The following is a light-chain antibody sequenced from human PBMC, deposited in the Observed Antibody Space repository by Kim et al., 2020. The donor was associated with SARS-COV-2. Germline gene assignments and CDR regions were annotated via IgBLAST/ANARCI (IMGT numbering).Light chain of an antibody. V-gene: IGLV4-69*01. Sequence: QLVLTQSPSASASLGASVKLTCTLTSGHINSAVAWQRQHPAKGPQYLLTVNNDGSHTRGDGVPGRFSASSSGTERSLIISSLQSEDEADYYCQTWGAAVAVFGGGTQLTVL. J-gene: IGLJ2*01. CDR3: QTWGAAVAV. CDR1: SGHINSA. CDR2: VNNDGSH.